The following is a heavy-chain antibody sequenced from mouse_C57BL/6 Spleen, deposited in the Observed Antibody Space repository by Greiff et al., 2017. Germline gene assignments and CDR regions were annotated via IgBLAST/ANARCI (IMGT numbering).Heavy chain of an antibody. CDR1: GYTFTDYY. D-gene: IGHD1-1*01. CDR3: ARDPGSSYGYFDV. J-gene: IGHJ1*03. V-gene: IGHV1-19*01. Sequence: EVQLQQSGPVLVKPGASVKMSCKASGYTFTDYYMNWVKQSHGKSLEWIGVINPYNGGTSYNQKFKGKATLTVDKSSSTAYMELNSLTSEDSAVYYCARDPGSSYGYFDVWGTGTTVTVSS. CDR2: INPYNGGT.